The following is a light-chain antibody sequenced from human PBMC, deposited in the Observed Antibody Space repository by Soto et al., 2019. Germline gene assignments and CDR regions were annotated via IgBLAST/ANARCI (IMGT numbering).Light chain of an antibody. V-gene: IGKV1-12*01. Sequence: DIQMTQSPSSVSASAGDRVTITCRASQGINNWLAWYQQKPGKAPELLIYAVSYLQSGVPSRFSGSGSGTDFTLTISSLQPEDFATYFCKQSRAFPLTFGGGTKVDIK. CDR1: QGINNW. J-gene: IGKJ4*01. CDR2: AVS. CDR3: KQSRAFPLT.